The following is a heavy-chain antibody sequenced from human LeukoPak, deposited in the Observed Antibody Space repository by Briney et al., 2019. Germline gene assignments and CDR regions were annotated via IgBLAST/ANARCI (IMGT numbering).Heavy chain of an antibody. J-gene: IGHJ3*02. V-gene: IGHV3-7*01. Sequence: GGSLRLSCAASGFTFSSYWMSWVRQARGKGLEWVANIKQDGSEKYYVDSVKGRFTISRDNAKNSLYLQMNSLRAEDTAVYYCASAGRYCSSTSCLDAFDIWGQGTMVTVSS. D-gene: IGHD2-2*01. CDR3: ASAGRYCSSTSCLDAFDI. CDR1: GFTFSSYW. CDR2: IKQDGSEK.